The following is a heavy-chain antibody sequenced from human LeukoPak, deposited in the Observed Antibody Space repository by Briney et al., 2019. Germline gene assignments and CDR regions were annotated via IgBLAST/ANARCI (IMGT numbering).Heavy chain of an antibody. J-gene: IGHJ4*02. D-gene: IGHD6-19*01. V-gene: IGHV3-74*01. Sequence: PGGSLRLSCAASRFTFSTYWMHRVRQAPGKGLVWVSTINSGGSSTNYADSVKGRSTISRDNAKNTLYLQMNSLRVEDTAVYYCVRDGWFDYWGQGTLVTVSS. CDR2: INSGGSST. CDR3: VRDGWFDY. CDR1: RFTFSTYW.